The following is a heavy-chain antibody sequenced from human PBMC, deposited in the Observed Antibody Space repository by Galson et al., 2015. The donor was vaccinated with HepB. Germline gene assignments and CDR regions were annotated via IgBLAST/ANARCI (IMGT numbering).Heavy chain of an antibody. V-gene: IGHV3-74*01. CDR3: TRERFDP. CDR1: GFTFNNYW. J-gene: IGHJ5*02. CDR2: IKTDGSTT. Sequence: LRLSCAASGFTFNNYWMHWVRQVPGKGLVWVSRIKTDGSTTNYADFVKGRFTISRDNVKNTLYLQMDSLRVEDTAVYYCTRERFDPWGQGTLVTVSP.